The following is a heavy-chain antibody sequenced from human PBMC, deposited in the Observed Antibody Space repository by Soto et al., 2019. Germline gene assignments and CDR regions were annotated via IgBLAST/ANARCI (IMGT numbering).Heavy chain of an antibody. V-gene: IGHV4-34*01. D-gene: IGHD2-15*01. CDR2: INHSGST. J-gene: IGHJ6*02. Sequence: SETLSLTCAVYGGSFSGYYWSWIRQPPGKGLEWIGEINHSGSTNYNPSLKSRVTISVDTSKNQFSLKLSSVTAADTAVYYCARDRVVVVVAATQTARYYYYGMDVWGQGTTVTVSS. CDR1: GGSFSGYY. CDR3: ARDRVVVVVAATQTARYYYYGMDV.